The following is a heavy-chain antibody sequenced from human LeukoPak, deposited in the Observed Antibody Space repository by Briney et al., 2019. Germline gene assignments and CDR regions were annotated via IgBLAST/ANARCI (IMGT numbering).Heavy chain of an antibody. D-gene: IGHD3-10*01. Sequence: GGSLRLTCAASGFTFSDYYMSWIRQAPGKGLEWVSYISSSSSYTNYADSVKGRITISRDNAKNSLYLQMNSLRAEDTAVYYCARLADYGSGSYYLDYWGQGTLVTVSS. CDR3: ARLADYGSGSYYLDY. V-gene: IGHV3-11*03. J-gene: IGHJ4*02. CDR2: ISSSSSYT. CDR1: GFTFSDYY.